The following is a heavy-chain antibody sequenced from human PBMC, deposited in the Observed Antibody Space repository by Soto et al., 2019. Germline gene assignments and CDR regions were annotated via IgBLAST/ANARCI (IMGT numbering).Heavy chain of an antibody. CDR3: ATQPLTMYYFDS. V-gene: IGHV4-39*01. Sequence: SETLSLTCTVSGDSISSSTYYWGWIRQPPGKGLEWIGSVYYSGSTYYNPSLKSRVTISVDTSKNQFSLNLSSVTAADTAVYYCATQPLTMYYFDSWGQGTLVTVS. D-gene: IGHD3-3*01. CDR2: VYYSGST. J-gene: IGHJ4*02. CDR1: GDSISSSTYY.